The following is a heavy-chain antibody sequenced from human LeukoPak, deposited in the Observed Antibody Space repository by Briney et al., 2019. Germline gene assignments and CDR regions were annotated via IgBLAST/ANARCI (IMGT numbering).Heavy chain of an antibody. Sequence: GGSLRLSCAAYGFTFNSAWVNWVRQAPGKGLEWVGRIKNRPDGGTTEYAAPVRGRFTISRDNSKTTVYLQMNSLKIEDTAMYYCTTPIMGTTHWGGFEIWGQGTMVTVSS. CDR1: GFTFNSAW. D-gene: IGHD1-26*01. CDR3: TTPIMGTTHWGGFEI. CDR2: IKNRPDGGTT. V-gene: IGHV3-15*07. J-gene: IGHJ3*02.